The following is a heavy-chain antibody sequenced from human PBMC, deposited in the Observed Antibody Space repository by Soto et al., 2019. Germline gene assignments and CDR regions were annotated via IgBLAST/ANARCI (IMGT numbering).Heavy chain of an antibody. D-gene: IGHD3-22*01. Sequence: TGGSLRLSCAASGFTFGSYGMHWVRQAPGKGLDWVAVISYDGNDKQYADSVKGRFTISRDNSKNTLYLEMNSLRAEDTAVYYCAKTFGDSNGYFVNWLDPWGQGALVTVSS. J-gene: IGHJ5*02. CDR2: ISYDGNDK. CDR1: GFTFGSYG. V-gene: IGHV3-30*18. CDR3: AKTFGDSNGYFVNWLDP.